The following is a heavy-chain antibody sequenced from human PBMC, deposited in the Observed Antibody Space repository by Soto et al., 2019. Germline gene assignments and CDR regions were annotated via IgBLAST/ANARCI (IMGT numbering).Heavy chain of an antibody. J-gene: IGHJ5*02. D-gene: IGHD6-6*01. CDR3: ARDRGGSGSSDWFDP. V-gene: IGHV1-18*01. CDR1: GGTFSSYA. CDR2: ISAYNGNT. Sequence: ASVKVSCKASGGTFSSYAISWVRQAPGQGLEWMGWISAYNGNTNSAQKLQGRVTMTTDASTSTAYMELRSLRSDDTAVYYCARDRGGSGSSDWFDPWGQGTLVTVSS.